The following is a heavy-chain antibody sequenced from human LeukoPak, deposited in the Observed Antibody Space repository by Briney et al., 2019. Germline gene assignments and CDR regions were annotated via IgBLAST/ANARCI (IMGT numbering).Heavy chain of an antibody. D-gene: IGHD6-13*01. J-gene: IGHJ6*02. V-gene: IGHV3-30*18. CDR3: AKISSWYYDYYYGMDV. CDR1: GFTFSSYG. CDR2: ISYDGSNK. Sequence: PGGSLRLSCAASGFTFSSYGMHWVRQAPGKGLEWVAVISYDGSNKYYADSVKGRFTISRDNSKNTLYLQMNSLRAEDTAVYYCAKISSWYYDYYYGMDVWGQGTTVTVSS.